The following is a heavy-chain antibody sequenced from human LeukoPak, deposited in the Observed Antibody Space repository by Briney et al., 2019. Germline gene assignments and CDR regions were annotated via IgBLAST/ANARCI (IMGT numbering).Heavy chain of an antibody. Sequence: ASVKVSCKASGYTFTSYGIGWVRQAPGQGLEWMGWISAYNGNTNYAQKLQGRVTMTTDTSTSTAYMELRSLKSGDTAVYYCARDGIAAAGTPDFYYYYGMDVWGQGATVTVSS. D-gene: IGHD6-13*01. CDR1: GYTFTSYG. CDR2: ISAYNGNT. J-gene: IGHJ6*02. V-gene: IGHV1-18*01. CDR3: ARDGIAAAGTPDFYYYYGMDV.